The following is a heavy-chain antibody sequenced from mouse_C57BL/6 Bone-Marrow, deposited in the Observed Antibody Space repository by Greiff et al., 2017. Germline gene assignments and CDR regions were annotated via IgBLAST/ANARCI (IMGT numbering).Heavy chain of an antibody. Sequence: EVQVVESGGDLVKPGGSLKLSCAASGFTFSSYGMPWVRQTPDKRLEWVATISSGGSYTYYPDSVTGRFTISSDNAKNTLYLQMSSLKSEDTAVYYCASDYDYENYAMDYWGQGTSVTVSS. V-gene: IGHV5-6*01. J-gene: IGHJ4*01. D-gene: IGHD2-4*01. CDR1: GFTFSSYG. CDR3: ASDYDYENYAMDY. CDR2: ISSGGSYT.